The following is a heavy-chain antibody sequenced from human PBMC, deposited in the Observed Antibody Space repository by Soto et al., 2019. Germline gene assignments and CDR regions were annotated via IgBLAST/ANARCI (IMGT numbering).Heavy chain of an antibody. CDR1: GYTFTSYG. CDR3: ARDPVDIVVVPAARLYYYYYGMDV. J-gene: IGHJ6*02. D-gene: IGHD2-2*03. Sequence: ASVKVSCKASGYTFTSYGISWVRQAPGQGLEWMGWISAYNGNTNYAQKLQGRVTMTTDTSTSTAYMELRSLRSDDTAVYYCARDPVDIVVVPAARLYYYYYGMDVWG. CDR2: ISAYNGNT. V-gene: IGHV1-18*01.